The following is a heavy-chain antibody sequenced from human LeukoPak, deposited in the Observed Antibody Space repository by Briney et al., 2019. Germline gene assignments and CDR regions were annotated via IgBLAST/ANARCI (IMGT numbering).Heavy chain of an antibody. CDR1: GFTFSSYA. CDR2: ISGSGGST. CDR3: AKDLYYYDSSGYYALGAFDI. J-gene: IGHJ3*02. V-gene: IGHV3-23*01. Sequence: GGSLRLSCAASGFTFSSYAMSWVRQAPGKGLEWVSAISGSGGSTYYADSVKGRFTISRDNSKNTLYLQVNSLRAEDTAVYYCAKDLYYYDSSGYYALGAFDIWGQGTMVTVSS. D-gene: IGHD3-22*01.